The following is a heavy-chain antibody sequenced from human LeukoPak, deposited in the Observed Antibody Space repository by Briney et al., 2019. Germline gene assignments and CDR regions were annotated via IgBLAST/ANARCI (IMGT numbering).Heavy chain of an antibody. V-gene: IGHV3-23*01. D-gene: IGHD1-7*01. CDR2: ISVSDGSA. CDR3: AKASSSNWNYVYFDS. CDR1: GFTFSSYA. J-gene: IGHJ4*02. Sequence: GGSLRLSCAASGFTFSSYAMSWVRRAPGKGLEWVSAISVSDGSAYYADSVKGRFTISRDNSKNTLYLQINSLRAEDTAVYYCAKASSSNWNYVYFDSWGQGTLVTVSS.